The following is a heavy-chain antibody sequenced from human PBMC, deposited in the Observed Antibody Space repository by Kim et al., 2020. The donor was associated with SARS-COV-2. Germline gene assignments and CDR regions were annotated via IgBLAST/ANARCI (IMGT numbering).Heavy chain of an antibody. J-gene: IGHJ6*02. V-gene: IGHV3-7*03. CDR2: IKQDGSEK. Sequence: GGSLRLSCAASGFTFSSYWMSWVRQAPGKGLEWVANIKQDGSEKYYVDSVKGRFTISRDNAKNSLYLQMNSLRAEDTAVYYCARAGSSWYLNFYYYYGLDVWGQGTTVTVSS. CDR3: ARAGSSWYLNFYYYYGLDV. D-gene: IGHD6-13*01. CDR1: GFTFSSYW.